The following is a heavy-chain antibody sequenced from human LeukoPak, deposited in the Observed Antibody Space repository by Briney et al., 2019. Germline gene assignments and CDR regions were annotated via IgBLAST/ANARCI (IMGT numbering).Heavy chain of an antibody. CDR3: ARDVYYGDYSDYFDY. CDR2: IYYPGTT. J-gene: IGHJ4*02. V-gene: IGHV4-39*07. D-gene: IGHD4-17*01. Sequence: PSETLSLTCTVSGGSINSGDYYWGWIRQPPGKGLEWIGSIYYPGTTYYNPSLKSRVTISVDKSKNQFSLKLSSVAAADTAVYYCARDVYYGDYSDYFDYWGQGTLVTVSS. CDR1: GGSINSGDYY.